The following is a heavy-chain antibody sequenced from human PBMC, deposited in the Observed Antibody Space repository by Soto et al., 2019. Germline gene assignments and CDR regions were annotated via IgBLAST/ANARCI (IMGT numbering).Heavy chain of an antibody. CDR2: ISYDGSKK. D-gene: IGHD3-22*01. CDR1: GIPFTDFG. CDR3: AKTVTYFSDYDNTGFSSEDY. V-gene: IGHV3-30*18. J-gene: IGHJ4*01. Sequence: VQLVESGGGMVQSGRSLRLSCAVSGIPFTDFGLHWVRQARGRGLEWVASISYDGSKKYYGDSVKDRFTISRDNSRNTLYLQMTSLRAEDTAVYYCAKTVTYFSDYDNTGFSSEDYWGHGTLVTVSS.